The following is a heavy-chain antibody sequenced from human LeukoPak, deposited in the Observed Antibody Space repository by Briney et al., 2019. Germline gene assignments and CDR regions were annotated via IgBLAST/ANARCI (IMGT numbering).Heavy chain of an antibody. CDR1: GFTFSSYG. Sequence: GGTLRLSCAASGFTFSSYGMSWVRQAPGKGLEWVSTITGSGGSTYYADSVKGRFTISRDTSKHSLYLQMNSLRAEDTAVYYCARNMITFGGLITNWGQGTLVTASS. D-gene: IGHD3-16*01. V-gene: IGHV3-23*01. CDR2: ITGSGGST. J-gene: IGHJ4*02. CDR3: ARNMITFGGLITN.